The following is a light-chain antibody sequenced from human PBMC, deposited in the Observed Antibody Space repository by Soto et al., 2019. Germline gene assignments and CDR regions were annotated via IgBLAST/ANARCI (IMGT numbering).Light chain of an antibody. Sequence: DIQMTQSPSTLSASVGDRVTITCRASQSITTYLNWYQQTLGEAPKLLIYAASRLQIGVPSRFSGSGSGADFTLTISSLQPEDFATYYCQQAYGAPPTFGQGIKVDIK. V-gene: IGKV1-39*01. J-gene: IGKJ1*01. CDR1: QSITTY. CDR2: AAS. CDR3: QQAYGAPPT.